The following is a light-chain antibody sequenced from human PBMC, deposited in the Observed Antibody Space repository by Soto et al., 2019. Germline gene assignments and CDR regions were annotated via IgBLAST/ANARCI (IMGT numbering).Light chain of an antibody. CDR2: DAS. J-gene: IGKJ1*01. CDR3: QQHNSYSPT. Sequence: DIQMTQSPSTLSESVGDRVTITCRASQSISSWLAWYQQKPGKAPKLLIYDASSLESGVPSRFSGSGSGTEFTLTISSLQPDDFATYYCQQHNSYSPTFGQGTKVEIK. V-gene: IGKV1-5*01. CDR1: QSISSW.